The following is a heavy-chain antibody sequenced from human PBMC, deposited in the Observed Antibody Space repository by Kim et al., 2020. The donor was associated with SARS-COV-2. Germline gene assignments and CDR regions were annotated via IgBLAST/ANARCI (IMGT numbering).Heavy chain of an antibody. CDR3: AGKGGGWYVY. CDR2: IYYSGST. CDR1: GGSISSSSYY. J-gene: IGHJ4*02. D-gene: IGHD6-19*01. Sequence: SETLSLTCTVSGGSISSSSYYWGWIRQPPGKGLVWIGSIYYSGSTYYNPSLKSRVTISVDTSKNQFSLKMSSVTAEDTAVYYCAGKGGGWYVYWGQGTLV. V-gene: IGHV4-39*01.